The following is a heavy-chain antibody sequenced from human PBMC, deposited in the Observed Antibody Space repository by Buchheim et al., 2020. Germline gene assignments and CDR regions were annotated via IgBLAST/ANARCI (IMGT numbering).Heavy chain of an antibody. Sequence: QVQLVQSGAEVKKPGASVKVSCKASGYTFTSYYMHWVRQAPGQGLEWMGIINPSGGSTSYAQKFQGRVTMTRDTSTRTVYMELSSLRSEDTAVYYCARDLYEKGSSWHHPFDYWGQGTL. J-gene: IGHJ4*02. V-gene: IGHV1-46*01. D-gene: IGHD6-13*01. CDR3: ARDLYEKGSSWHHPFDY. CDR1: GYTFTSYY. CDR2: INPSGGST.